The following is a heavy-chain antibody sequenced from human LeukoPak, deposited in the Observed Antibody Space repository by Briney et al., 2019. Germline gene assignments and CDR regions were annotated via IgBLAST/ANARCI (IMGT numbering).Heavy chain of an antibody. CDR2: ISSSSSYI. CDR1: GFTFSSYS. D-gene: IGHD6-13*01. J-gene: IGHJ4*02. CDR3: APGASIAAAGTKGHYFDY. Sequence: GSLRLSCAASGFTFSSYSMNWVRQAPGKGLEWVSSISSSSSYIYYADSVKGRFTISRDNAKNSLYLQMNSLRAEDTAVYYCAPGASIAAAGTKGHYFDYWGQGTLVTVSS. V-gene: IGHV3-21*01.